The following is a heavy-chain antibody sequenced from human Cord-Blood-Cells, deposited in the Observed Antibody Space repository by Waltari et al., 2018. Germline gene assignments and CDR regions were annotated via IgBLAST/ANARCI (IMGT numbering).Heavy chain of an antibody. V-gene: IGHV3-23*01. D-gene: IGHD4-17*01. CDR1: GIPFRRNA. CDR2: VSGSGGST. Sequence: EVPLLESGRGLVQPGGSLRPSWESPGIPFRRNAMRWVRQAPGKGLEWVSAVSGSGGSTYYADSVKGRFTISRDNSKNTLYLQMNSLRAEDTAVYYCANTIYGDYDYWGQGTLVTVSS. J-gene: IGHJ4*02. CDR3: ANTIYGDYDY.